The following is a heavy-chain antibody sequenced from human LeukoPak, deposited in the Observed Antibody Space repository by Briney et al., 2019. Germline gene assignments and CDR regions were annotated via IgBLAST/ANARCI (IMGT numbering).Heavy chain of an antibody. J-gene: IGHJ4*02. V-gene: IGHV4-59*11. CDR1: GGSISSHY. CDR2: IYYSGST. Sequence: PSETLSLTCTVSGGSISSHYWSWIRQPPGKGLEWIGYIYYSGSTNYNPSLKSRVTISVDTSKNLFSLKLSSVTAADMAVYYCARFSKANYYFDYWGQGTLVTVSS. D-gene: IGHD1-1*01. CDR3: ARFSKANYYFDY.